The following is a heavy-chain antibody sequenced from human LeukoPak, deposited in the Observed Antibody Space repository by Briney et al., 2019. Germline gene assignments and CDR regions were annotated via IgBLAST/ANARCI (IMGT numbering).Heavy chain of an antibody. J-gene: IGHJ5*02. D-gene: IGHD2-21*01. CDR3: ARVFPATNWFDP. CDR1: GFTFSSYS. V-gene: IGHV3-21*01. Sequence: PGGSLRLSCAASGFTFSSYSMNWVRQAPGKGLEWVSSISSSSSYIYYADSVKGRFTISRDNAKNSLYLQMNCLRAEDTAVYYCARVFPATNWFDPWGQGTLVTVSS. CDR2: ISSSSSYI.